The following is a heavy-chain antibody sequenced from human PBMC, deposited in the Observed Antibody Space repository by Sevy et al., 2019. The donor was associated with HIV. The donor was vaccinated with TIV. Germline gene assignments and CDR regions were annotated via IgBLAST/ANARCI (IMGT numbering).Heavy chain of an antibody. Sequence: SETLSLTCTVSGGSINSYYWNWIRQPPGKGLEWIGYIYYSGSTKYNPSLKSPVTISVDTSTNQLSLKLNSVTAADTAVYYCARRVAGEPYYYGMDVWGQGTTVTVSS. J-gene: IGHJ6*02. CDR1: GGSINSYY. V-gene: IGHV4-59*01. CDR3: ARRVAGEPYYYGMDV. D-gene: IGHD3-16*01. CDR2: IYYSGST.